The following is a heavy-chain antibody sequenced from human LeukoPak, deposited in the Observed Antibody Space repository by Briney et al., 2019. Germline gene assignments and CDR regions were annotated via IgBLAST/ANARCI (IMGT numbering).Heavy chain of an antibody. V-gene: IGHV4-59*11. CDR1: GASISSHF. CDR3: ARGQLWDYYYYMDV. CDR2: IYYTGMT. D-gene: IGHD3-10*01. J-gene: IGHJ6*03. Sequence: SETLSLSCTVSGASISSHFWTWIRQPPGKGLELIGYIYYTGMTKYNPSLKSRVTMSVDTSKNQFSLKLSSVTAADTAVYYCARGQLWDYYYYMDVWGAGTTVTVSS.